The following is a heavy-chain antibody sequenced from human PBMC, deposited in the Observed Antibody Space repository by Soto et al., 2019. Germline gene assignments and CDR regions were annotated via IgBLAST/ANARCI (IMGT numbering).Heavy chain of an antibody. CDR3: ARPRRDWGDAFDL. CDR2: IIPVFDKA. CDR1: GGPFGSSA. D-gene: IGHD3-16*01. J-gene: IGHJ3*01. Sequence: QVQLVQSGADVKKPGSSVKVSCKTSGGPFGSSAISWVRQAPAQGLEWMGEIIPVFDKANYAQDFQGRLTITPDEPNGTVFMPPGSLRSEDTAVFFRARPRRDWGDAFDLWGLGTFVTVSS. V-gene: IGHV1-69*01.